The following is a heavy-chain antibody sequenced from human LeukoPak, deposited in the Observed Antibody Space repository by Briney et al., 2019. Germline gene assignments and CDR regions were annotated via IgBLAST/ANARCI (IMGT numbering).Heavy chain of an antibody. V-gene: IGHV3-11*01. D-gene: IGHD2-2*01. J-gene: IGHJ6*02. CDR1: GFTFSDYY. CDR2: ISSGSTI. Sequence: GGSLRLSCAASGFTFSDYYMSWIRQAPGKGLEWVSYISSGSTIYYADSVKGRFTISRDNAKNSLYLQMNSLRAVDTAVYYCAREVVVVPAAMNYYYYYGMDVWGQGTTVTVSS. CDR3: AREVVVVPAAMNYYYYYGMDV.